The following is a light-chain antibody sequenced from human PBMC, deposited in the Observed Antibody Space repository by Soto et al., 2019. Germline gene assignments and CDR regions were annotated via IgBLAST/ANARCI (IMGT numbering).Light chain of an antibody. J-gene: IGLJ1*01. Sequence: QSALTQPASVSGSPGQSITIFCTGTSSDVGGYNYVSWYQQYPGKAPKLMIYEVNNRPSGVSNRFSGSKSGNTASLTISGLQAEDEADYYCCSYAGSSTFAYVFGTGTKLTVL. CDR3: CSYAGSSTFAYV. CDR1: SSDVGGYNY. CDR2: EVN. V-gene: IGLV2-23*02.